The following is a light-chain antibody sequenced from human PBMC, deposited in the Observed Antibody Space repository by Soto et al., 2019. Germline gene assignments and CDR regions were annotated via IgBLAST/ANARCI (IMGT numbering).Light chain of an antibody. CDR3: QQYYSSPIT. V-gene: IGKV3-11*01. CDR2: DAS. Sequence: EIVLTQSPATLSLSPGERATLSCRASQSVSSYLAWYQQKPGQAPRLLIYDASNRATGIPARFSGSGSGTDFTLTISSLEPEDVAVYYCQQYYSSPITFGPGTKVEIK. CDR1: QSVSSY. J-gene: IGKJ3*01.